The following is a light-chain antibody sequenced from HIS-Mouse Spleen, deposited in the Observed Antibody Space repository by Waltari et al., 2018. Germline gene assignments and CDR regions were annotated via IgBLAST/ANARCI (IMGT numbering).Light chain of an antibody. Sequence: QSALTQPASVSGSPGQSITLSCTGTSSDVGGYNYVSWYQQHPGKAPKLMIYEVSNRPSGVSNRFSGSKSGNTASLTISGLQAADEADYYCSSYTSSSTLVFGGGTKLTVL. CDR2: EVS. CDR3: SSYTSSSTLV. V-gene: IGLV2-14*01. CDR1: SSDVGGYNY. J-gene: IGLJ2*01.